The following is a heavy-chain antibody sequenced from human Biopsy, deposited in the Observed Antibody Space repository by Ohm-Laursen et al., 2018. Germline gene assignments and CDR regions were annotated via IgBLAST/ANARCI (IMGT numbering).Heavy chain of an antibody. Sequence: SVTLSLTCTVSGGSISSYQWTWIRQPPGKGLEWIGYLYNTGGTNYNPSLKSRVTISVDTSKNQFSLKLRSVTAADTAVYYCTREAAIIDPRTRAFDYWGQGTLVTVSS. CDR1: GGSISSYQ. CDR2: LYNTGGT. V-gene: IGHV4-59*01. CDR3: TREAAIIDPRTRAFDY. J-gene: IGHJ4*02. D-gene: IGHD6-25*01.